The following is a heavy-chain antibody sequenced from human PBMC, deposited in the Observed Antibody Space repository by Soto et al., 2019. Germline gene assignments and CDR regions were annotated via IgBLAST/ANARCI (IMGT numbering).Heavy chain of an antibody. J-gene: IGHJ4*02. V-gene: IGHV3-21*01. CDR1: GFTFSSYS. CDR2: ISSSSSYI. CDR3: ARDRWAGFGEFTTYDY. D-gene: IGHD3-10*01. Sequence: GGSLRLSCAASGFTFSSYSMNWVRQAPGKGLEWVSSISSSSSYIYYADSVKGRFTISRDNAKNSLYLQMNSLRAEDTAVYYCARDRWAGFGEFTTYDYWGQGTLVTVSS.